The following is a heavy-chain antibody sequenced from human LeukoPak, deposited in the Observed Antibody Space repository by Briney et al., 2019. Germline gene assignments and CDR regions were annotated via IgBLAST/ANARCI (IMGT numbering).Heavy chain of an antibody. J-gene: IGHJ4*02. Sequence: QAGGSLRLSCAASGFTFSSYAMPWVRQAPGKGLEGVAVISYDGSNKYYADSVKGRFTISRDNSKNTLYLQMNSLRAEDTAVYYCARDPELSSSPYFDYWGQGTLVTVSS. CDR1: GFTFSSYA. V-gene: IGHV3-30*01. CDR2: ISYDGSNK. CDR3: ARDPELSSSPYFDY. D-gene: IGHD6-6*01.